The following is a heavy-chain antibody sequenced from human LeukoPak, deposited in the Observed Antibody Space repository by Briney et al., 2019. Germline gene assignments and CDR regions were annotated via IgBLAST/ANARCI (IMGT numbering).Heavy chain of an antibody. V-gene: IGHV4-34*01. Sequence: KASETLSLTCAVYGGSFSDYYWGWIRQPPGRGLEWIGSVYYSGSTYSNPSLKSRVTISVDTSKNQFSLKLSSVTAADTAVYYCARLIAVAGTAGWGQGTLVTVSS. D-gene: IGHD6-19*01. CDR1: GGSFSDYY. J-gene: IGHJ4*02. CDR3: ARLIAVAGTAG. CDR2: VYYSGST.